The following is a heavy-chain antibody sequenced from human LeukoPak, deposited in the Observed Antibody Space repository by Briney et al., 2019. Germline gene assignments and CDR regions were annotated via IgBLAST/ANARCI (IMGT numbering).Heavy chain of an antibody. CDR1: GYTFTGYY. CDR3: ARGASYSSSWYYGQRYGDDY. V-gene: IGHV1-2*02. Sequence: ASVKVSCKASGYTFTGYYMHWVRQAPGQGLEWMGWINPNSGGTNYAQKFQGRVTMTRDTSVSTAYMELSRLRSDDTAVYYCARGASYSSSWYYGQRYGDDYWGQGTLVTVSS. J-gene: IGHJ4*02. CDR2: INPNSGGT. D-gene: IGHD6-13*01.